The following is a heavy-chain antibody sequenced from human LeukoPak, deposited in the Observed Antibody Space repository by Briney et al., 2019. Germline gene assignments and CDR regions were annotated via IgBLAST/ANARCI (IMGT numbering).Heavy chain of an antibody. Sequence: PSETLSLTCTVSGGSISSYYWSWIRQPPGKGLEWIGYIHYSGTTNYNPSLKNRVTISLDTSKNQFSLNLSSVTAADTAVYYCARSGRTDYYPFDFWGQGTLVTVSS. CDR3: ARSGRTDYYPFDF. CDR1: GGSISSYY. D-gene: IGHD3-9*01. CDR2: IHYSGTT. J-gene: IGHJ4*02. V-gene: IGHV4-59*08.